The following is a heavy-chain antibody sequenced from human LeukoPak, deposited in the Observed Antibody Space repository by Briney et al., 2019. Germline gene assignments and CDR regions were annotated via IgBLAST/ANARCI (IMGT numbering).Heavy chain of an antibody. CDR1: GGSISSGSYY. CDR3: ARREVDYYDSSGYPLFVEG. V-gene: IGHV4-61*02. CDR2: IYTSGST. J-gene: IGHJ4*02. D-gene: IGHD3-22*01. Sequence: PSETLSLTCTVSGGSISSGSYYWSWLRQPAGKGLEWIGRIYTSGSTNYNPSLKSRVTISVDTSKNQFSLKLSSVTAADTAVYYCARREVDYYDSSGYPLFVEGWGQGTLVTVSS.